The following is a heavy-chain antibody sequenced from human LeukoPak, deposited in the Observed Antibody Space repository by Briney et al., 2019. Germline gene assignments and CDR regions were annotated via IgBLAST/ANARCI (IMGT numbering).Heavy chain of an antibody. V-gene: IGHV4-34*01. CDR3: ARGLHYNILTGGMDV. CDR2: MSHTGAT. Sequence: KPSETLSLTCAVFGGSFSGYYWSWIRQSPEKGLEWIGEMSHTGATNYNPSLKSRATVSVDTSKKQFSLNLRSVTAADTAVYYCARGLHYNILTGGMDVWGQGTTVIVSS. D-gene: IGHD3-9*01. J-gene: IGHJ6*02. CDR1: GGSFSGYY.